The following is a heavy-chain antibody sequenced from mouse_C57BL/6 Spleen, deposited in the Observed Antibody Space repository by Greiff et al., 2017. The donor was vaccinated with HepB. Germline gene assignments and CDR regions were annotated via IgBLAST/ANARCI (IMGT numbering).Heavy chain of an antibody. Sequence: VQLQQSGAELAKPGASVKLSCKASGYTFTSYWMHWVKQRPGQGLEWIGYINPSSGYTKYNQKFKDKATLTADKSSSTAYMQLSSLTYEDSAVYYCARRIITTVVAGDYFDYWGQGTTPTVSS. CDR3: ARRIITTVVAGDYFDY. CDR1: GYTFTSYW. CDR2: INPSSGYT. V-gene: IGHV1-7*01. J-gene: IGHJ2*01. D-gene: IGHD1-1*01.